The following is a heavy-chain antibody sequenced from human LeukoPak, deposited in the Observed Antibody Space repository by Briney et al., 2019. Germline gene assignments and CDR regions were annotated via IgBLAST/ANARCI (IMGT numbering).Heavy chain of an antibody. D-gene: IGHD6-19*01. CDR1: GGSISSYY. CDR2: IYTSGST. CDR3: ARGLGAIAVAGWSYYFDY. J-gene: IGHJ4*02. V-gene: IGHV4-4*07. Sequence: PSETLSLTCTVSGGSISSYYWSWIRQPDGKGLEWIGRIYTSGSTNYNPSLKSRVTMSVDTSKNQFSLKLSSVTAADTAVYYCARGLGAIAVAGWSYYFDYWGQGTLVTVSS.